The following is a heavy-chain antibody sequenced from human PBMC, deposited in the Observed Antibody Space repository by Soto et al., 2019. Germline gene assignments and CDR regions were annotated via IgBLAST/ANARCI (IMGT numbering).Heavy chain of an antibody. Sequence: SVKVSCTASGCTFSSYTISWVRQAPGQGLEWMGRIIPILGIANYAQKFQGRVTITADKSTSTAYMELSSLRSEDTAVYYCARLKENYDILTGYQTRPIWGQGTMVTVSS. CDR2: IIPILGIA. J-gene: IGHJ3*02. CDR3: ARLKENYDILTGYQTRPI. D-gene: IGHD3-9*01. CDR1: GCTFSSYT. V-gene: IGHV1-69*02.